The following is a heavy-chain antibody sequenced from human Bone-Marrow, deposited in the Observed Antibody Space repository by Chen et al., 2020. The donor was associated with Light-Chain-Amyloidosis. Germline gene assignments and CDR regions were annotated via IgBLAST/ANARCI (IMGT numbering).Heavy chain of an antibody. CDR1: GYTFTNYD. J-gene: IGHJ3*02. Sequence: QVQMVQSGAEVKKPGASVKVSCEASGYTFTNYDINWVRQATGQGLEWMGWMNPNSGNTGYAPKFQGRLTMTRDTSMSTAYMELSSLKSRDTAVYFCARGPTLVRGVVVKRGDDAFDIWGQGTLVTVSS. D-gene: IGHD3-10*01. CDR2: MNPNSGNT. CDR3: ARGPTLVRGVVVKRGDDAFDI. V-gene: IGHV1-8*01.